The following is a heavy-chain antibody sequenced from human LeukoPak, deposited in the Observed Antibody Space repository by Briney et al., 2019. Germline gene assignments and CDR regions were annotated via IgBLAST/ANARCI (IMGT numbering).Heavy chain of an antibody. D-gene: IGHD3-10*01. Sequence: GGSLRLSCAASGFTFSSYWMHWVRHAAGKGVVWVSRINSDGSSTSYADSVKGRFTISRDNAKNTLYLQMNSLRAEDTAVYYCARGRNTMVRGSPYGMDVWGKGTTVTVSS. V-gene: IGHV3-74*01. J-gene: IGHJ6*04. CDR1: GFTFSSYW. CDR3: ARGRNTMVRGSPYGMDV. CDR2: INSDGSST.